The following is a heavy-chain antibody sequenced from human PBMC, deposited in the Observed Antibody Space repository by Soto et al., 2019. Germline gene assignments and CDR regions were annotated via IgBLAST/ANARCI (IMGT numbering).Heavy chain of an antibody. D-gene: IGHD1-7*01. Sequence: ASVKVSCKVSGYTLTELSMHWVRQAPGKGLEWMGGFDPEDGETIYAQKFQGRVTMTEDTSTDTAYMELSSLRSEDTAVYYCAHGGVWNYFWVYWGQGTLVTVSS. V-gene: IGHV1-24*01. J-gene: IGHJ4*02. CDR3: AHGGVWNYFWVY. CDR1: GYTLTELS. CDR2: FDPEDGET.